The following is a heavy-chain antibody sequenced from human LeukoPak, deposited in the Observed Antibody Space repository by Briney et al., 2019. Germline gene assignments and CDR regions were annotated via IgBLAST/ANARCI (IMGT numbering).Heavy chain of an antibody. CDR2: ISYDGSNK. CDR1: AFTFSSYA. V-gene: IGHV3-30-3*01. Sequence: GGSLRLSCAASAFTFSSYAMHWVRQAPGKGLEWVAVISYDGSNKYYADSVKGRFTISRDNSKNTLYLQMNSLRAEDTAVYYCARSSPFDYGDYDYWGQGTLVTVSS. D-gene: IGHD4-17*01. J-gene: IGHJ4*02. CDR3: ARSSPFDYGDYDY.